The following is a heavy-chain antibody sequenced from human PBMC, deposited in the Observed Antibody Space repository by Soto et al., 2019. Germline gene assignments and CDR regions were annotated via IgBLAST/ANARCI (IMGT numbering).Heavy chain of an antibody. CDR3: PMYGYRYGFYY. J-gene: IGHJ4*02. CDR1: GFTFSSYG. V-gene: IGHV3-30*03. Sequence: QVQLVESGGGVVQPGRSLRLSCAASGFTFSSYGMHWVRQAPGKGLEWVAVISYDGSNKYYADSVKGRFTISRDNSKNTLYLQMNSLRAEDTAVYYCPMYGYRYGFYYLGQGTLVTVSS. CDR2: ISYDGSNK. D-gene: IGHD5-18*01.